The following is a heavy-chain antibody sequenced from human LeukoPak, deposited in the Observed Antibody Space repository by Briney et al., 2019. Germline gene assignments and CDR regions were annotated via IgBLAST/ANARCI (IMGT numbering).Heavy chain of an antibody. CDR3: ARGPLPSPYYYDSSGTIL. J-gene: IGHJ4*02. CDR1: GGTFSSYA. V-gene: IGHV1-69*01. CDR2: IIPIFGTA. D-gene: IGHD3-22*01. Sequence: SVKVSCKASGGTFSSYAISWVRQAPGQGLEWMGGIIPIFGTANYAQKFQGRVTITADESTSTAYMELSSLGSEDTAVYYCARGPLPSPYYYDSSGTILWGQGTLVTVSS.